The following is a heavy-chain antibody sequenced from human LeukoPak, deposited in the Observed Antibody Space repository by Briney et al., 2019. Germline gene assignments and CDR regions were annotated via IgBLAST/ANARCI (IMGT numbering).Heavy chain of an antibody. J-gene: IGHJ4*02. D-gene: IGHD6-19*01. CDR3: ARDHDSSGSDY. CDR2: ISSSSSYI. CDR1: GFTFSSYS. V-gene: IGHV3-21*01. Sequence: GGSLRLSCAASGFTFSSYSMNWVRQAPGKGLEWVSSISSSSSYIYYADSVKGRFTISRDNAKNSLYLQVNSLRAEDTAVYYCARDHDSSGSDYWGQGTLVTVSS.